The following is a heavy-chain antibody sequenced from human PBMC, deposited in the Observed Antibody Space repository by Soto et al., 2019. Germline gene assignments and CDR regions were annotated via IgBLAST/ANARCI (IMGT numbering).Heavy chain of an antibody. CDR2: ISSSSSTI. D-gene: IGHD4-17*01. Sequence: EVQLVESGGGLVQPGGSLRLSCAASGFTFSSYSMNWVRQAPGKGLEWVSYISSSSSTIYYADSVKGRVTISRDNAKNSLYLQLKSLRAEGTAVYYCAIDLNYGLFDYWGQGTLVTVSS. V-gene: IGHV3-48*01. CDR3: AIDLNYGLFDY. J-gene: IGHJ4*02. CDR1: GFTFSSYS.